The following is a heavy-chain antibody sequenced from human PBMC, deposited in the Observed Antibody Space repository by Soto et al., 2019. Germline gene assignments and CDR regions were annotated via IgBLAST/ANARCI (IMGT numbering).Heavy chain of an antibody. Sequence: QVQLVESGGGVVQPGRSLRLSCAASGFTFSSYGMHWVRQAPGKGLEWVAVISYDGSNKYYADSVKGRFTISRDNSKNTLYLQMNSLRAEDTAVYYCAKDPVATIRGAFDIWGQGTMVTVSS. CDR3: AKDPVATIRGAFDI. CDR1: GFTFSSYG. D-gene: IGHD5-12*01. CDR2: ISYDGSNK. V-gene: IGHV3-30*18. J-gene: IGHJ3*02.